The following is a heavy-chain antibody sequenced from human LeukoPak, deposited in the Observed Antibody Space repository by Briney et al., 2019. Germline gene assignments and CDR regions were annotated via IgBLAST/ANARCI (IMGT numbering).Heavy chain of an antibody. Sequence: GASVNVSCKASGYPFTKFGISWVRQAPGQGLEWVGWISVYNGNTNSAQKLQGRVTMTTDTSTSTVYMELRSLRSDDTAVYYCARDQRNYDSSGYYGAWGQGTLVTVSS. V-gene: IGHV1-18*01. CDR3: ARDQRNYDSSGYYGA. D-gene: IGHD3-22*01. J-gene: IGHJ4*02. CDR2: ISVYNGNT. CDR1: GYPFTKFG.